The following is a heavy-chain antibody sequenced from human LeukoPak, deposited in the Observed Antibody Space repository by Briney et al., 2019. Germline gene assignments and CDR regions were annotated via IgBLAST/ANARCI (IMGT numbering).Heavy chain of an antibody. J-gene: IGHJ4*02. CDR2: IYTSGST. V-gene: IGHV4-4*07. CDR1: GGSISRYY. D-gene: IGHD1-1*01. Sequence: PSETLSLTCTVSGGSISRYYTSWIRQPVGEGVEWIGRIYTSGSTTYNPPLKCRVTTPVDTSKKRSPLKSKSVAGAATALVYCAAGVHGEGFELQAEDLFDYWGQGTLVTVSS. CDR3: AAGVHGEGFELQAEDLFDY.